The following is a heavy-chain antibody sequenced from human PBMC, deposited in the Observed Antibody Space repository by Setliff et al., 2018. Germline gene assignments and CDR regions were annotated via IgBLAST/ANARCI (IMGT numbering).Heavy chain of an antibody. CDR3: ARRETYYNFWSGYYAY. J-gene: IGHJ4*02. D-gene: IGHD3-3*01. V-gene: IGHV4-39*01. CDR1: GGSISSSSYY. Sequence: SETLSLTCTVSGGSISSSSYYWGWIRQPPGKGLEWIGSIYYSGSTYYNPSLNSRVTISVDTSKNQFSLKLSSVTAADTAVYYCARRETYYNFWSGYYAYWGQGTLVTVSS. CDR2: IYYSGST.